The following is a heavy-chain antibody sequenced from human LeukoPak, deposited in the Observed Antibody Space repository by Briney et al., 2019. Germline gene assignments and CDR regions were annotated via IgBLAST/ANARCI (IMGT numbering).Heavy chain of an antibody. CDR1: GYTFTSYY. J-gene: IGHJ3*02. D-gene: IGHD2-15*01. CDR3: ARGYCSGGSCYSGAFDI. Sequence: GASVKVSCKASGYTFTSYYMHWVRQAPGQGLEWMGIINPSGGSTSYAQKFQGRVTMTRDTSTSTVYMELSSLRSEDTAVYYCARGYCSGGSCYSGAFDIWGQGTMVTVSS. CDR2: INPSGGST. V-gene: IGHV1-46*01.